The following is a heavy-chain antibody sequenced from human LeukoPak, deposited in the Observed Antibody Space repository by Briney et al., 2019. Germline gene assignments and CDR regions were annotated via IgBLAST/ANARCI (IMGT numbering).Heavy chain of an antibody. J-gene: IGHJ1*01. CDR3: ARRLYSSGSEYFQH. D-gene: IGHD6-19*01. Sequence: GYAQKFQGRVTITRNTSISTAYMELSSLRSEDTAVYYCARRLYSSGSEYFQHWGQGTLVTVSS. V-gene: IGHV1-8*03.